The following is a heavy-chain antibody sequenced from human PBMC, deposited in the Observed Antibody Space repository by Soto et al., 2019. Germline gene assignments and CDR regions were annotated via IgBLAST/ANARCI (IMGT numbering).Heavy chain of an antibody. CDR3: ARGSCSSTSCPFDY. Sequence: QVQLVQSGAEVKKPGSSVKVSCKASGGTFSSYTISWVRQAPGQGLEWMGRIIPILGIANYAQKFQGRVTITADKSTSTAYMELSSLRSEDTAVYYCARGSCSSTSCPFDYRGQGTLVTVSS. D-gene: IGHD2-2*01. CDR1: GGTFSSYT. CDR2: IIPILGIA. J-gene: IGHJ4*02. V-gene: IGHV1-69*02.